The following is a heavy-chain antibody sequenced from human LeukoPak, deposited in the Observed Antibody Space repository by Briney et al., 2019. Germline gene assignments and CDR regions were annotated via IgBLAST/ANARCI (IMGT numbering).Heavy chain of an antibody. CDR3: AKLPALDNIRSVIQYYFDY. CDR2: INGSGGST. Sequence: GGSLRLSCAASGFTFSSYAMSWVRQAPGKGLEWVSAINGSGGSTYYADSVKGRFTISRDNSKNTLYLQMNSLRAEDTAVYYCAKLPALDNIRSVIQYYFDYWGQGTLVTVSS. D-gene: IGHD3-22*01. CDR1: GFTFSSYA. V-gene: IGHV3-23*01. J-gene: IGHJ4*02.